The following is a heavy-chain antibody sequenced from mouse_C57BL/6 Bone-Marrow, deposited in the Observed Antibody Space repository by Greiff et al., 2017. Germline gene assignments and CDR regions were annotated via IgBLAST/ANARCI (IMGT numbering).Heavy chain of an antibody. CDR3: AKHEAVWDYDEAWFAY. V-gene: IGHV2-9*01. CDR2: LWGGGST. Sequence: VMLVESGPGLVAPSQSLSITCTVSGFSLTSYGVDWVRQPPGKGLEWLGVLWGGGSTNYNSALMSRLSISKDNSKSQVFLKMNSLQTDDTAMYYCAKHEAVWDYDEAWFAYWGQGTLVTVSA. D-gene: IGHD2-4*01. J-gene: IGHJ3*01. CDR1: GFSLTSYG.